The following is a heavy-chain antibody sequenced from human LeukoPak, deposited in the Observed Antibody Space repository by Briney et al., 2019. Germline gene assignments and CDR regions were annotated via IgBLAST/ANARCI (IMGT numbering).Heavy chain of an antibody. Sequence: PSETLSLTCTVSGGSISSGGYYWSCIRQHPGKGLEWIGYIYYNGITYYDPSLKSRVTISVYTSKNQFSLKLSSVTAADTAVYYCARGSPYDYIWGSYRPHFFDYWGQGTLVTVSS. D-gene: IGHD3-16*02. CDR3: ARGSPYDYIWGSYRPHFFDY. V-gene: IGHV4-31*03. CDR1: GGSISSGGYY. CDR2: IYYNGIT. J-gene: IGHJ4*02.